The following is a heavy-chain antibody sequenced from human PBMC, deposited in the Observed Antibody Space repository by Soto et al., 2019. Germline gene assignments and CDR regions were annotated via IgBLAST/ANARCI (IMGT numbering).Heavy chain of an antibody. CDR1: GFTFSTYS. CDR2: IGGDAVTT. V-gene: IGHV3-23*01. CDR3: AKAPHSSLPGIRH. Sequence: SLRLSSSASGFTFSTYSMSWVRQAPGRGLEWVSVIGGDAVTTFYADSVKGRFTISRDNSKNTLYLHMNSLRAEDTAIYYCAKAPHSSLPGIRHCGQGTMVTVSS. D-gene: IGHD6-19*01. J-gene: IGHJ4*02.